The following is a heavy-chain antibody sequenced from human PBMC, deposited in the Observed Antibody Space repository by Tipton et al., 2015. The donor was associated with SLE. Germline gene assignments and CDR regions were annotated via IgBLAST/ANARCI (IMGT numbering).Heavy chain of an antibody. V-gene: IGHV3-21*01. CDR2: ISSSSTYI. CDR3: ARDLRGGAPGY. Sequence: VQLVQSGGGLVQPGGSLRLSCAASGFTFSSYAMSWVRQAPGKGLEWVSSISSSSTYIYYADSVKGRFTISRDNAKNSLYLQMNSLRAEDTAVYYCARDLRGGAPGYWGQGTLVTVSS. D-gene: IGHD3-16*01. CDR1: GFTFSSYA. J-gene: IGHJ4*02.